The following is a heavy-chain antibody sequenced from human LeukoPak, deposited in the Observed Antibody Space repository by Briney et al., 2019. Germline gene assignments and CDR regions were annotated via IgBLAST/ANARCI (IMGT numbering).Heavy chain of an antibody. V-gene: IGHV3-30-3*01. CDR2: ISYDGSNK. CDR1: GFTFSSYA. J-gene: IGHJ4*02. CDR3: AADRLYSSSWYGFQFDY. Sequence: GGSLRLSCAASGFTFSSYAMHWVRQAPGKGLEWVAVISYDGSNKYYADSVKGRFTISRDNSKNTLYLQMNSLRSEDTAVYYCAADRLYSSSWYGFQFDYWGQGTLVTVSS. D-gene: IGHD6-13*01.